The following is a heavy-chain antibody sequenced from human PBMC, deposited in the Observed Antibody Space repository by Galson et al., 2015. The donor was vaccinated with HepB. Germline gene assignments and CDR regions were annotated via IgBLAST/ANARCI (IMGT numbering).Heavy chain of an antibody. CDR3: ARTLNYYGSESYPWYYFDY. CDR2: LNPKSGDT. V-gene: IGHV1-2*02. J-gene: IGHJ4*02. CDR1: GYSFTGYH. Sequence: SVKVSCKASGYSFTGYHMHWVRQAPGQGLEWMGWLNPKSGDTNYAQKFQGRVTMTSDTSISTAYMELSRLRSDDTAVYYCARTLNYYGSESYPWYYFDYWGQGTLVAVSS. D-gene: IGHD3-10*01.